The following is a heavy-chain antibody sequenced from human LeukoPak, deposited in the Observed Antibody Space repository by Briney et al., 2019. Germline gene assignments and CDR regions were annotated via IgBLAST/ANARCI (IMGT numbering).Heavy chain of an antibody. D-gene: IGHD4-17*01. CDR2: INNSGTDT. Sequence: GGCLRLSCAASGFTFSSYAMTWVRQAPGKGLEWVSSINNSGTDTYYEDSVKGRFTISRDNSKTTLFLHINSLSAEDTAVYYCAAAVNTGRAEHYWGQGTLVTVSS. CDR3: AAAVNTGRAEHY. CDR1: GFTFSSYA. V-gene: IGHV3-23*01. J-gene: IGHJ4*02.